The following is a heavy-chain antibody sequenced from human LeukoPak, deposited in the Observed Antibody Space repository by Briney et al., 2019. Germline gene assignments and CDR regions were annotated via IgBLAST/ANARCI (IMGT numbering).Heavy chain of an antibody. CDR1: GFNFANHA. CDR2: ISGGGDIT. J-gene: IGHJ4*02. CDR3: VREDTPATANY. D-gene: IGHD2-21*02. V-gene: IGHV3-23*01. Sequence: PGGSLRLSCAASGFNFANHAMSWVRQTPGKGLEWVSAISGGGDITYYADSVTGRFTISRENSKDTLFLQMHSLRPGDTAVYYCVREDTPATANYWGQGTLVTISS.